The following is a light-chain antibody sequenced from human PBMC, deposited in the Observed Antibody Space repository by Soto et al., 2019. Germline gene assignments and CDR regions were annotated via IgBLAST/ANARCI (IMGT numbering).Light chain of an antibody. Sequence: IQMTQSPSTLSASVGDRVTITCRASQSISSWLAWYQQKPGKAPKLLIYKASSLESGVPSRFSGSGSGTDFTLTISRLEPEDFAVYYCQQYVRSPWTFGQGTKVDIK. CDR2: KAS. CDR1: QSISSW. J-gene: IGKJ1*01. CDR3: QQYVRSPWT. V-gene: IGKV1-5*03.